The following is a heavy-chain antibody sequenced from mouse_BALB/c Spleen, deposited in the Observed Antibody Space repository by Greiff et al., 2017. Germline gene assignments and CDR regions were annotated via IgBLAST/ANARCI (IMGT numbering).Heavy chain of an antibody. J-gene: IGHJ3*01. CDR3: AGLGRFAY. V-gene: IGHV2-2*02. CDR2: IWSGGST. CDR1: GFSLTSYG. Sequence: VQLQQSGPGLVQPSQSLSITCTVSGFSLTSYGVHWVRQSPGKGLEWLGVIWSGGSTDYNAAFISRLSISKDNSKSQVFFKMNSLQANDTAIYYCAGLGRFAYWGQGTLVTVSA. D-gene: IGHD4-1*01.